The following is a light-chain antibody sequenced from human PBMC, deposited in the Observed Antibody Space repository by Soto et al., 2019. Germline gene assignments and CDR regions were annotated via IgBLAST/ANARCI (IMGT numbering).Light chain of an antibody. CDR1: QSVSNNF. CDR2: GPS. V-gene: IGKV3-20*01. J-gene: IGKJ1*01. Sequence: EIVLTQSPGTLSLSPGERATLSCRASQSVSNNFLAWYQHRPGQAPRLLIYGPSTRATGIPDRFSGSGSGTDFTLTISSLQPDDFATYYCQQYNSYSFGQGTKVDIK. CDR3: QQYNSYS.